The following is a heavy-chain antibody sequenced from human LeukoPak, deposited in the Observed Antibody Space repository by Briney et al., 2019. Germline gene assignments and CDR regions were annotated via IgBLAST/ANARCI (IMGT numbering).Heavy chain of an antibody. CDR3: ARPIDCWSGIDAFDI. V-gene: IGHV3-48*01. D-gene: IGHD3-3*01. CDR1: GFTFSSYS. Sequence: GGSLRLSCAASGFTFSSYSMNWVRQAPGKGLEGVSYISSSSSTIYYADSVKGRFTISRDNAKNSLYLQMNSLRAEDTAVYYCARPIDCWSGIDAFDIWGQGTMVTVSS. J-gene: IGHJ3*02. CDR2: ISSSSSTI.